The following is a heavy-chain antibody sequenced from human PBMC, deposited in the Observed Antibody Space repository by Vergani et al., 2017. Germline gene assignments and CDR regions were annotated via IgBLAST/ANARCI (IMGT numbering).Heavy chain of an antibody. J-gene: IGHJ4*02. D-gene: IGHD2-21*02. CDR3: ARADVEYCGGYCYSAIFDY. V-gene: IGHV1-69*01. Sequence: QVQLVQSGAEVKKPGSSVKVSCKASGGTFSSYAISWVRQAPGQGLEWMGGIIPIFGTANYAQKFQGRVTITADESTSTAYMELSSLRSEDTAVYYCARADVEYCGGYCYSAIFDYWGQGTLVTVSS. CDR2: IIPIFGTA. CDR1: GGTFSSYA.